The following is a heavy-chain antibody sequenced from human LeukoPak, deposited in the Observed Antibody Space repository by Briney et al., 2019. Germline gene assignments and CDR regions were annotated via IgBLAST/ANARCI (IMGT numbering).Heavy chain of an antibody. CDR1: GFTFSSYA. Sequence: GGSLRLSCAASGFTFSSYAMSWVRQAPGKGLEWVPAISGSGGSTYYADSVKGRFTISRDNSKNTLYLQMNSLRAEDTAVYYCAKGSGYCSGGSCYYAFDIWGQGTMVTVSS. V-gene: IGHV3-23*01. CDR2: ISGSGGST. J-gene: IGHJ3*02. D-gene: IGHD2-15*01. CDR3: AKGSGYCSGGSCYYAFDI.